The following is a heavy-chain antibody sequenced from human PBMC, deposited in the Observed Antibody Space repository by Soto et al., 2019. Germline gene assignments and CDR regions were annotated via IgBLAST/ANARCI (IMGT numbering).Heavy chain of an antibody. J-gene: IGHJ4*02. CDR2: LSDSGGSI. Sequence: EVQLLESGGGLVQPGGSLRLSCTASGFTFNRHAMTWVRQAPGKGLEWVSGLSDSGGSIYYADSVKCRFTISRDNSMNTLHLQMNTLRAEDTAVYYCAKVSSAWYAGFFDLWGQGTLVTVSS. CDR3: AKVSSAWYAGFFDL. V-gene: IGHV3-23*01. CDR1: GFTFNRHA. D-gene: IGHD2-8*01.